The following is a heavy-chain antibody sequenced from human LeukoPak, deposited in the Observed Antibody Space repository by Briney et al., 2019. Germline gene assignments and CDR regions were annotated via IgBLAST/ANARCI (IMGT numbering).Heavy chain of an antibody. Sequence: ASVKVSCKASGYPFTSYAMNWVRQAPGQGLEWMGWINTNTGNPTYAQGFTGRFVLSLDTSVSTAYLQVSSLKPEDTAVYYCARGPSTAADYYYHGMDVWGQGTTVTVSS. J-gene: IGHJ6*02. CDR3: ARGPSTAADYYYHGMDV. V-gene: IGHV7-4-1*02. D-gene: IGHD6-13*01. CDR2: INTNTGNP. CDR1: GYPFTSYA.